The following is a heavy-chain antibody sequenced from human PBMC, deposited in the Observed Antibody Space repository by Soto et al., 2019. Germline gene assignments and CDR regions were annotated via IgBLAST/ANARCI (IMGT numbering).Heavy chain of an antibody. CDR2: ISNYGSTV. Sequence: GGSLRLSCAASGFTFSSYAMSWVRQAPGKGLEWVSYISNYGSTVYYADSIKGRFTISRDNAKKSLHLQIYSLRVEDTAVYYCAGWNSSGWYDYWGQGTLVTVSS. CDR3: AGWNSSGWYDY. CDR1: GFTFSSYA. J-gene: IGHJ4*02. D-gene: IGHD6-19*01. V-gene: IGHV3-48*04.